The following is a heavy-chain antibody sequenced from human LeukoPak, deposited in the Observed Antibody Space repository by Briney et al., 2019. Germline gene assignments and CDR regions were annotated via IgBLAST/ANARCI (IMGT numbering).Heavy chain of an antibody. Sequence: PGGSLRLSCAASGFTFSSYEMNWVRQAPGKGLEWVSYISSSGSTIYYADSVKGRLTISRDNAKNSLYLQMNSLRAEDTAVYYCARDQGYHYYYGMDVWGQGTTVTVSS. CDR3: ARDQGYHYYYGMDV. CDR1: GFTFSSYE. V-gene: IGHV3-48*03. CDR2: ISSSGSTI. J-gene: IGHJ6*02.